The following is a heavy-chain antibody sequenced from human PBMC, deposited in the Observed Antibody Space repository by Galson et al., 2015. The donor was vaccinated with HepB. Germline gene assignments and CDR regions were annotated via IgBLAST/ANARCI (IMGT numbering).Heavy chain of an antibody. D-gene: IGHD2-2*01. CDR2: INSDGSST. CDR3: ARGMGYCSSTSCSYYYYYGMDV. CDR1: GFTFSSYW. V-gene: IGHV3-74*01. J-gene: IGHJ6*02. Sequence: SLRLSCAASGFTFSSYWMHWVRQAPGKGLVWVSRINSDGSSTSYADSVKGRFTISRDNAKNTLYLQMNSLRAEDTAVYYCARGMGYCSSTSCSYYYYYGMDVWGQGTTVTVSS.